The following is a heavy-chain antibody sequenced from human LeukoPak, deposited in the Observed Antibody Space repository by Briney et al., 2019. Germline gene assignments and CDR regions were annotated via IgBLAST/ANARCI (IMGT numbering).Heavy chain of an antibody. V-gene: IGHV1-18*04. CDR3: ARDASIAAAGLFDP. D-gene: IGHD6-13*01. CDR1: GYTFTSYG. CDR2: ISAYNGNT. Sequence: ASVKVSCKASGYTFTSYGISWVRQAPGQGLEWMGWISAYNGNTNYAQKLQGRVTMTTDTSTSTAYMELRSLRSDDTAVYYCARDASIAAAGLFDPWGQGTLVTVSS. J-gene: IGHJ5*02.